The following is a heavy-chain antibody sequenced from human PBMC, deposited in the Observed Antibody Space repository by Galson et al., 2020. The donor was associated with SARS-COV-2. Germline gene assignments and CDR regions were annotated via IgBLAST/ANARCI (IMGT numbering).Heavy chain of an antibody. CDR1: GYTFSSYY. J-gene: IGHJ4*02. CDR2: INPTGVGT. Sequence: ASVKVSCKASGYTFSSYYAHWVRQAPGQGLEWMGLINPTGVGTIYAQKFQGRVTMTRDTSTSTVYMELSSLRSEDSAVYYCAREMADYGSGTYYEYGGFSYWGEGTLVTVSS. D-gene: IGHD3-10*01. CDR3: AREMADYGSGTYYEYGGFSY. V-gene: IGHV1-46*01.